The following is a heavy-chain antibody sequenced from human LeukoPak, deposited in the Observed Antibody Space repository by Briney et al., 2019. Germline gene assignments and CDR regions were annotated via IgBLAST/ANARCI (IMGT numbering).Heavy chain of an antibody. D-gene: IGHD3-10*01. CDR1: GFIFNNYN. V-gene: IGHV3-21*01. CDR2: ISSRSGYI. Sequence: GGSLRLSCAASGFIFNNYNMNWVRQAPGKGLEWVSPISSRSGYIHYADSLKGRFAISRDNAKMSLFLQIISLGAEDTAVYYCAREHGSGNYFDFWGQGTLVTVSS. J-gene: IGHJ4*02. CDR3: AREHGSGNYFDF.